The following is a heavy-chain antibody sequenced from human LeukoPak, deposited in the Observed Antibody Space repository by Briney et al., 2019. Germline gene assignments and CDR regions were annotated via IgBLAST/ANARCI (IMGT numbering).Heavy chain of an antibody. CDR2: INYDGRT. CDR1: GGSITNTFFF. J-gene: IGHJ4*02. CDR3: ARGKGYFDY. V-gene: IGHV4-39*07. Sequence: SETLSLTCPVSGGSITNTFFFWAWLRQSPGRGLEWIATINYDGRTHYNPSLRSRVTISLDTARNQFSLTLNSVTAADTAVYYCARGKGYFDYWGQGTLVTVSS.